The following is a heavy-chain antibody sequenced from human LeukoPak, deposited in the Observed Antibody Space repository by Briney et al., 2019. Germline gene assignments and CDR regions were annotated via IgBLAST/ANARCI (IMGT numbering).Heavy chain of an antibody. Sequence: ASVKVSCKTSGYTFTGYYIHLLRQAPGQRQEWMAWIDPNSGATNYAHKFEGRVTMTRDTSISTAYMEVSSLRSDDTAVYYCARELINFHDHTNTGFFDSWGQGTLVTVSS. D-gene: IGHD1-14*01. J-gene: IGHJ4*03. CDR1: GYTFTGYY. CDR2: IDPNSGAT. CDR3: ARELINFHDHTNTGFFDS. V-gene: IGHV1-2*02.